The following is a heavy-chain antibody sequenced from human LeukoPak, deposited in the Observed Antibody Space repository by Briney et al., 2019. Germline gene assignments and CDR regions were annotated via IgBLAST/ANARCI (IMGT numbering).Heavy chain of an antibody. CDR1: GYSFPHYW. J-gene: IGHJ3*02. Sequence: GESLQISCSGSGYSFPHYWNGWVRQMPGKGLEWVAIIYPADSDIRYSPSFQGQVTISADTSTNTAYLQWSSLKASDTGLYFCARATLTPRHRGRPDAFDIWGQGTMVSVFS. V-gene: IGHV5-51*01. D-gene: IGHD1-14*01. CDR3: ARATLTPRHRGRPDAFDI. CDR2: IYPADSDI.